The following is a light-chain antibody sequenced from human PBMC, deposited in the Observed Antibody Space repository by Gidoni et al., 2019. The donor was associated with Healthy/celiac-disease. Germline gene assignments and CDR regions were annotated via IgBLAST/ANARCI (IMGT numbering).Light chain of an antibody. CDR1: QSISSY. CDR3: QQSYSTSWT. Sequence: DIQLTQSPSSLSASVGDRVTITCRASQSISSYLNWYQQKPGKAPKRLIYAASSLQSGVPSRFSGSGSGKDFTLTISSLQPEDFATYYCQQSYSTSWTFGQGTKVEIK. V-gene: IGKV1-39*01. CDR2: AAS. J-gene: IGKJ1*01.